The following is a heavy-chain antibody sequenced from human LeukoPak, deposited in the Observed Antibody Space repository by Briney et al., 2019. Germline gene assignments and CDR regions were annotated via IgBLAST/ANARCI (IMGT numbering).Heavy chain of an antibody. J-gene: IGHJ4*02. CDR1: GDSISSYY. CDR2: IHPSGST. CDR3: ARGPPPDFAF. V-gene: IGHV4-4*07. Sequence: SETLSLTCTVSGDSISSYYWSWIRQPAGRGLEWIGRIHPSGSTNYNPSLKSRVTLSVDTSKNQFSLKLSSVTAADTAVYYCARGPPPDFAFWGRGTLVTVSS.